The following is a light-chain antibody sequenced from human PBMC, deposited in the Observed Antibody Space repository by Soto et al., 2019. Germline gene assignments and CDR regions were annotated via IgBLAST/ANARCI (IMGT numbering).Light chain of an antibody. J-gene: IGKJ2*01. V-gene: IGKV1-5*01. CDR3: QQYNSYSPYT. Sequence: DIQMTQSPSTLSASVGARVTITCRASQSISSWLAWYQQKPGKDPKLLIYDASSLEGGVPSRFSGSGSGTEFTLTISSLQPDEFATYYCQQYNSYSPYTFGQGTKVDIK. CDR1: QSISSW. CDR2: DAS.